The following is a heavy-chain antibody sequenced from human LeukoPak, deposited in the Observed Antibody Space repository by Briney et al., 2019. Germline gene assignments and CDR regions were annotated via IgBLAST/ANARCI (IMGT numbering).Heavy chain of an antibody. CDR1: GYTLTELS. CDR2: FDPEDGET. CDR3: ATQMFGAYSFGMKNYYYYGMDV. J-gene: IGHJ6*02. V-gene: IGHV1-24*01. D-gene: IGHD5-18*01. Sequence: ASVKVSCKVSGYTLTELSMHWVRQAPGKGLEWMGGFDPEDGETIYAQKFQGRVTMTEDTSTDTAYMELSSLRSEDTAVYYCATQMFGAYSFGMKNYYYYGMDVWGQGTTVTVSS.